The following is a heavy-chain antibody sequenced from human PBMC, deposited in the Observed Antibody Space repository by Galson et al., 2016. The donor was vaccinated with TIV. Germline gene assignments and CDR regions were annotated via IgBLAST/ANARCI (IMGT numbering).Heavy chain of an antibody. V-gene: IGHV1-18*04. J-gene: IGHJ4*02. CDR2: ISSHNGDT. Sequence: SVKVSCKASGYTFSTYGFSWVRQAPGQGLEWLGWISSHNGDTNYAHNLQGRVTMTTDTSTTTAYMELRSLRSDDTAVYYCARERNHSKQDFDYWGLGTLVTVFS. D-gene: IGHD1-14*01. CDR3: ARERNHSKQDFDY. CDR1: GYTFSTYG.